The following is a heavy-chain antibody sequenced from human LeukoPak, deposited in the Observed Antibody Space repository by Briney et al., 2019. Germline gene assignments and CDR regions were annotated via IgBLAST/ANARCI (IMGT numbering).Heavy chain of an antibody. CDR2: MKQDGREK. CDR1: GFIFSNYW. J-gene: IGHJ5*02. CDR3: ARSMVRGVIDLDP. V-gene: IGHV3-7*01. D-gene: IGHD3-10*01. Sequence: GGSLRLSCVASGFIFSNYWMSWVRQVPGKGLEWVANMKQDGREKYLVDSVKGRFTISRDNAKNSVYLQMNSLRAEDTAVYYCARSMVRGVIDLDPWGQGTLVTVSS.